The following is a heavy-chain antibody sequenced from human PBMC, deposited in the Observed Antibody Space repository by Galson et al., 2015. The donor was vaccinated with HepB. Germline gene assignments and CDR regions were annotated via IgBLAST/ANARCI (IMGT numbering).Heavy chain of an antibody. D-gene: IGHD4-17*01. CDR2: INPNSGGT. V-gene: IGHV1-2*06. CDR1: GYTFTGYH. J-gene: IGHJ3*02. Sequence: SVKVSCKASGYTFTGYHMHWVRQAPGQGLEWMGRINPNSGGTNYAQKFQGRVTMTRDTSISTAYMELSRLRSDDTAVYYCARDQGTTVTTAGAFDIWGQGTMVTVSS. CDR3: ARDQGTTVTTAGAFDI.